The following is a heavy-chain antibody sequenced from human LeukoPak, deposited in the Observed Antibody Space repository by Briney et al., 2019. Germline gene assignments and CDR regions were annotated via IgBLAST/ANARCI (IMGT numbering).Heavy chain of an antibody. J-gene: IGHJ4*02. CDR3: ARDRVQIWLYVGIFDY. CDR2: ISNDGSHI. CDR1: GFTLTSYT. V-gene: IGHV3-30*04. D-gene: IGHD5-18*01. Sequence: GGSLRLSCAASGFTLTSYTMHWVRQPPGKGPEWVAVISNDGSHIDYADSVRGRFSISRDISKNTVSLQMNSLTIEDTAIYYCARDRVQIWLYVGIFDYWGQGTLVTVPS.